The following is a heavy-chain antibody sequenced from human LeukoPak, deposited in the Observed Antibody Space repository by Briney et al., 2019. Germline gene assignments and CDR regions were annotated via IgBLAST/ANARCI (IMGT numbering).Heavy chain of an antibody. D-gene: IGHD2/OR15-2a*01. Sequence: GGSLRLSCAASGFTFSSYGMHWVRQAPGKGLEWVAFIRYDGSNKYYADSVKGRLTISRDNAKNSLYLQMNSLRAEDTAVYYCARGTYTTSPRNPKYYFDYWGQGTLVTVSS. CDR2: IRYDGSNK. V-gene: IGHV3-30*02. J-gene: IGHJ4*02. CDR1: GFTFSSYG. CDR3: ARGTYTTSPRNPKYYFDY.